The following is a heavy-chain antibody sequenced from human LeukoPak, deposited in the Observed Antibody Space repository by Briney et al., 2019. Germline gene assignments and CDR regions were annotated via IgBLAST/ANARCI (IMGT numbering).Heavy chain of an antibody. V-gene: IGHV3-53*01. J-gene: IGHJ4*01. D-gene: IGHD6-19*01. CDR1: GFTVSSNY. Sequence: PGGSLRLSCAASGFTVSSNYMSWVRQAPGKGLEWVSVIYSGGNTYYADSVRGRFTISRDNSQNTLYLQMNSMRVDDTALYFCARAVFYGGWYVVDFWGHGTLVTVSS. CDR2: IYSGGNT. CDR3: ARAVFYGGWYVVDF.